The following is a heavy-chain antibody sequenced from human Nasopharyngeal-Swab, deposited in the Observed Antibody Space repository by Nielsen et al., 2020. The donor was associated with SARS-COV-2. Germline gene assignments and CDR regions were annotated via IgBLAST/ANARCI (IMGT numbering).Heavy chain of an antibody. V-gene: IGHV3-30-3*01. Sequence: GESLKISCAASGFSFSNYAMHWVRQAPGKGLEWVTVISYDGSIKYYADSVKGRFTISRDNAKNSLYLQMNSLRAEDTAVYYCARDVVVVDYWGQGTLVTVSS. J-gene: IGHJ4*02. D-gene: IGHD3-22*01. CDR2: ISYDGSIK. CDR3: ARDVVVVDY. CDR1: GFSFSNYA.